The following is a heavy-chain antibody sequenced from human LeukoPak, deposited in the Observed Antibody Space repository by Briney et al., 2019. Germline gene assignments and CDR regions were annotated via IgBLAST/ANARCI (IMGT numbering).Heavy chain of an antibody. CDR2: IIPILGIA. J-gene: IGHJ5*02. Sequence: ASVKVSCKASGGTFSSYAISWVRQAPGQGLEWMGRIIPILGIANYAQKFQGRVTITADKSTSTAYMEPSSLRSEDTAAYYCASGYCSSTSCYNWFDPWGQGTLVTVSS. V-gene: IGHV1-69*04. D-gene: IGHD2-2*01. CDR1: GGTFSSYA. CDR3: ASGYCSSTSCYNWFDP.